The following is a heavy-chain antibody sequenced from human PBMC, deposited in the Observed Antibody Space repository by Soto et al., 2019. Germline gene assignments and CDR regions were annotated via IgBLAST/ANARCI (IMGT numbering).Heavy chain of an antibody. V-gene: IGHV3-33*01. CDR3: ARDGIAAAGLQGDY. Sequence: QVQLVESGGGVVQPGRSLRLSCAASGFTFSNYGMHWVRQAPGKGLEWVAVIWYDGTNKYYADSVKGRFTISRDDSKNTLYLQINSLRAEDTAVYYCARDGIAAAGLQGDYWGQGTLVTVSS. CDR1: GFTFSNYG. J-gene: IGHJ4*02. CDR2: IWYDGTNK. D-gene: IGHD6-13*01.